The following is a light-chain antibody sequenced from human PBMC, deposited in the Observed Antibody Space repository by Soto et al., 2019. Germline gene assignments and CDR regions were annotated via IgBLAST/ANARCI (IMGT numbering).Light chain of an antibody. V-gene: IGLV1-40*01. Sequence: QSVLTQPPSVSGAPGQRVTISCTGSSSNSGAGYDVHWYQQLPGTAPKLHIYGNSNRPSGVPDRFSGSKSGTSASLAITGLQAVDEADYYCQSYDSSLSGVVFGGGTKLTVL. CDR1: SSNSGAGYD. CDR2: GNS. J-gene: IGLJ2*01. CDR3: QSYDSSLSGVV.